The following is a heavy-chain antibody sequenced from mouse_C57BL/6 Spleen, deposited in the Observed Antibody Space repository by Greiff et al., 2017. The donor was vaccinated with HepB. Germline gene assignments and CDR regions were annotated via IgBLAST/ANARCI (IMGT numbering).Heavy chain of an antibody. CDR3: VREGGYDYAMDY. V-gene: IGHV10-1*01. Sequence: EVMLVESGGGLVQPKGSLKLSCAASGFSFNTYAMNWVRQAPGKGLEWVARIRSKSNNYATYYADSVKDRFTISRDDSESMLYLQMNNLKTEDTAMYYCVREGGYDYAMDYWGQGTSVTVSS. D-gene: IGHD2-2*01. CDR2: IRSKSNNYAT. J-gene: IGHJ4*01. CDR1: GFSFNTYA.